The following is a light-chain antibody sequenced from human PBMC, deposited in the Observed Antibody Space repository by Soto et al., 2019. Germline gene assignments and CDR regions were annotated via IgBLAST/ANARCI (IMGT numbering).Light chain of an antibody. Sequence: QPVLAQPPSASASLGASVTLTCTLSSGHSNYKVDWYQQRPGKGPRFVMRVGTGGIVGSKGDGTPDRFSVLGSGLNRYLTIKNIQEEDESDYHCGADHDSGSSFVYVFGPGTKVTVL. CDR3: GADHDSGSSFVYV. J-gene: IGLJ1*01. CDR1: SGHSNYK. CDR2: VGTGGIVG. V-gene: IGLV9-49*01.